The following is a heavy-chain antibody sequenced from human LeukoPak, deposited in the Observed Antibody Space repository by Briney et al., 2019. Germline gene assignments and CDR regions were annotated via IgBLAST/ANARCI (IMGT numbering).Heavy chain of an antibody. J-gene: IGHJ4*02. V-gene: IGHV3-21*01. CDR2: ISSSSSYI. CDR1: GLTFSSYG. Sequence: PGGSLRLSCAASGLTFSSYGMNWVRQAPGKGLEWVSSISSSSSYIYYADSVKGRFTISRDNAKNSLYLQMNSLRAEDTAVYYCARGADPGQLWIPFDYWGQGTLVTVSS. D-gene: IGHD5-18*01. CDR3: ARGADPGQLWIPFDY.